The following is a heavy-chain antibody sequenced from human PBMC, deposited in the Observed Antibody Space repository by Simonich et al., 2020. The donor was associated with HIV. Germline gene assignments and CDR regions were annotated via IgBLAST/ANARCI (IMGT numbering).Heavy chain of an antibody. V-gene: IGHV4-34*01. CDR1: GGSSSGYY. Sequence: QVQLQQWGAGLLKPSETLSLTCAVYGGSSSGYYWSWIRQPPGKGLEWIGDIEDSGSPNYNPSLKSRVTISVDTSKNQFSLKLSSVTAADTAVYYCARVGIRMYAFDIWGQGTMVTVSS. J-gene: IGHJ3*02. D-gene: IGHD1-20*01. CDR3: ARVGIRMYAFDI. CDR2: IEDSGSP.